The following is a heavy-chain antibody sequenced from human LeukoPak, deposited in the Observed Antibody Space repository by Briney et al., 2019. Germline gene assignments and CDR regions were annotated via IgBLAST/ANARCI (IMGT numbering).Heavy chain of an antibody. CDR1: GGSFSGYY. CDR3: ARGEDRPARWTSYYYYGMDV. Sequence: PSETLSLTCAVSGGSFSGYYWTWIRQPPGKGLEWIGEINHSGNANYNPSLKSRVTISLDMSENHFSLKLTSVTAADTAVYYCARGEDRPARWTSYYYYGMDVWGQGTTVTVSS. CDR2: INHSGNA. D-gene: IGHD3/OR15-3a*01. J-gene: IGHJ6*02. V-gene: IGHV4-34*01.